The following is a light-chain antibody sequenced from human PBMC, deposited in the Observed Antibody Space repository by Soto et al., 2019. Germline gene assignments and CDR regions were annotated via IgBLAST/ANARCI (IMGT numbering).Light chain of an antibody. CDR1: SNDVGGYNF. CDR3: TSFTSIHTYV. Sequence: QSAPTQPASVSGSPGQSITISCTGTSNDVGGYNFVSWYQQHPDKAPRLMIYEVTNRPSGVSDRFSGSKSGNTASLTISGLQAEDEADYYCTSFTSIHTYVFGTGTKLTVL. J-gene: IGLJ1*01. V-gene: IGLV2-14*01. CDR2: EVT.